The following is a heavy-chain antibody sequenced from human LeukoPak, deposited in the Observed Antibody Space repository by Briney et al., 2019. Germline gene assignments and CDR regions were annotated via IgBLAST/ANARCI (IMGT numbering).Heavy chain of an antibody. V-gene: IGHV1-2*02. CDR2: INPNSGGT. CDR1: GYTFTGYY. D-gene: IGHD3-22*01. CDR3: ARDPASYYYDSRGAFDI. Sequence: GASVKVSCKASGYTFTGYYMHWVRQAPGQGLEWMGWINPNSGGTNYAQKFQGRVTMTRGTSISTAYMELSRLRSDDTAVYYCARDPASYYYDSRGAFDIWGQGTMVTVSS. J-gene: IGHJ3*02.